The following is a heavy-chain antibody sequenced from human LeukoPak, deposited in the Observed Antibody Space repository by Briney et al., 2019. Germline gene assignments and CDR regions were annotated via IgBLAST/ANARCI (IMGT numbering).Heavy chain of an antibody. CDR1: GFTFSSYA. J-gene: IGHJ4*02. Sequence: PGGSLRLSCAASGFTFSSYAMSWVRQAPGKGLEGVSGISGSAYSTYYADSVQGRFTISRDNSKNTLYLQMNSLRAEDTAVYYCAKEAGYSGYDYPDYWGQGTLVTVSS. CDR3: AKEAGYSGYDYPDY. CDR2: ISGSAYST. D-gene: IGHD5-12*01. V-gene: IGHV3-23*01.